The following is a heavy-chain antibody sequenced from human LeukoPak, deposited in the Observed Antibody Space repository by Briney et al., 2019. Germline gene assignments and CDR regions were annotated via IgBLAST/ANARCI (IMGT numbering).Heavy chain of an antibody. CDR2: INHSGST. D-gene: IGHD4-17*01. V-gene: IGHV4-38-2*02. J-gene: IGHJ3*02. Sequence: SETLSLTCTVSGYSISSGYFWGWIRQPPGKGLEWIGEINHSGSTNYNPSLKSRVTISVDTSKNQFSLKLSSVTAADTAVYYCATTVTTRGAFDIWGQGTMVTVSS. CDR3: ATTVTTRGAFDI. CDR1: GYSISSGYF.